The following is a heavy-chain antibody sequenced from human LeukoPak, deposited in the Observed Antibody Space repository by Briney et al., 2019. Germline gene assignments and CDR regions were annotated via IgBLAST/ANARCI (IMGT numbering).Heavy chain of an antibody. CDR2: INPNSGGT. Sequence: ASVKVSCKASGYTFTGYYTHWVRQAPGQGLEWMGRINPNSGGTNYAQKFQGRVTMTRDTSISTAYMELSRLRSDDTAVYYCARGGSLNWNDVFDYWGQGTLVTVSS. J-gene: IGHJ4*02. D-gene: IGHD1-20*01. CDR1: GYTFTGYY. V-gene: IGHV1-2*06. CDR3: ARGGSLNWNDVFDY.